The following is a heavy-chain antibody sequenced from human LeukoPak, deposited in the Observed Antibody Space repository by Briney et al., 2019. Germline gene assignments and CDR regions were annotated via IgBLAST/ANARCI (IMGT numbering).Heavy chain of an antibody. J-gene: IGHJ4*02. D-gene: IGHD3-22*01. CDR3: AKGSSGYFFDL. CDR2: ISNDGGGR. V-gene: IGHV3-23*01. CDR1: GFTFNNYG. Sequence: PGGSLRLSCAASGFTFNNYGLIWVRQAPGQGLEWVSAISNDGGGRTYADFVKGRFTISRDNSKNTLYLQMDSLRADDTALYYCAKGSSGYFFDLWGQGTLVTVSS.